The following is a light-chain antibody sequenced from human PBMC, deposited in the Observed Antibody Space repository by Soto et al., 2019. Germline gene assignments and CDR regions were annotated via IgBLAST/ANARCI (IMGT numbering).Light chain of an antibody. Sequence: QPVLTQPSSLSASPGASVSLTCTLRSGISVGTYRIHWYQQKPGSPPQFLLRYNSDSDKEQGSGVPSRFSGFKDASANAGILLISGLQSEDEADYYCMIWYSSAGVFGGGTKVTVL. CDR3: MIWYSSAGV. V-gene: IGLV5-45*03. CDR1: SGISVGTYR. J-gene: IGLJ3*02. CDR2: YNSDSDK.